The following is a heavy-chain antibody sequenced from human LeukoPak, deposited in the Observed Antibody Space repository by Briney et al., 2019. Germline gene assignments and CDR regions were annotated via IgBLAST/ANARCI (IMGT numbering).Heavy chain of an antibody. CDR1: GFTFSSYA. CDR2: ISYDGSNK. Sequence: GGSLRLSCAASGFTFSSYAMHWVRQAPGKGLEWVAVISYDGSNKYYADSVKGRFTISRDNSKNTLYLQMNILRAEDTAVYYCASRSYDFWSGYLFDYWGQGTLVTVSS. V-gene: IGHV3-30*14. CDR3: ASRSYDFWSGYLFDY. J-gene: IGHJ4*02. D-gene: IGHD3-3*01.